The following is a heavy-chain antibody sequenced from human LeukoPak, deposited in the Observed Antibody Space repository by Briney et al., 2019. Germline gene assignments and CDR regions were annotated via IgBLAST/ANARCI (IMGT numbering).Heavy chain of an antibody. V-gene: IGHV6-1*01. CDR2: TYYSSKWYN. D-gene: IGHD5-18*01. CDR1: GDSVSSNSAT. Sequence: SQTLSLTCAISGDSVSSNSATWNWITQSPSRGLEWLGRTYYSSKWYNDYAESVKSRITINPDTSKNQFSLQLNSVTPEDTAVYFCARDLAGDGGYSYGMVDYWGQGTLVTVSS. J-gene: IGHJ4*02. CDR3: ARDLAGDGGYSYGMVDY.